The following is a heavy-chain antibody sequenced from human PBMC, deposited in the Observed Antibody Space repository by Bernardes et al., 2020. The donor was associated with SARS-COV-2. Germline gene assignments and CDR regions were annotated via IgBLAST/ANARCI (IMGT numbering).Heavy chain of an antibody. J-gene: IGHJ4*02. CDR3: ARWYQSDTSGYPGDF. CDR1: GFTFSNYR. V-gene: IGHV3-21*01. CDR2: ISGSSYYI. Sequence: GGSLRLSCEGSGFTFSNYRMNWVRQAPGKGLEWVSFISGSSYYIYYADSVKGRFTISRDNAKNSMYLQMNSLRAEDTAVYYCARWYQSDTSGYPGDFWGQGTLVTVSP. D-gene: IGHD3-22*01.